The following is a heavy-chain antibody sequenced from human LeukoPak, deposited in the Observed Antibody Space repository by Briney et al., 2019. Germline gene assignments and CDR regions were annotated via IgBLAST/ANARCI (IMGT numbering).Heavy chain of an antibody. J-gene: IGHJ4*02. D-gene: IGHD7-27*01. Sequence: SETLSLTCTVSGYSISSGYYWGWIRQPPGKGLEWIGSIYHSGSTYYNPSLKSRVTISVDTSKNQFSLKLSSVTAADTAVYYCASRRLGNDYWGQGTLVTVSS. V-gene: IGHV4-38-2*02. CDR2: IYHSGST. CDR3: ASRRLGNDY. CDR1: GYSISSGYY.